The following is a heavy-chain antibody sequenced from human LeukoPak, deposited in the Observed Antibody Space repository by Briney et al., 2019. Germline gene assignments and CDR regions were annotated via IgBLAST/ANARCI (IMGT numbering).Heavy chain of an antibody. CDR1: GFTFSSYA. CDR3: AKDHYGSGTHFDY. CDR2: ISGSGGST. V-gene: IGHV3-23*01. Sequence: GGSLRLSCAASGFTFSSYAMHWVRQAPGKGLEWVSAISGSGGSTYYADSVKGRSTISRDNSKNTLYLQMNSLRAEDTAVYYCAKDHYGSGTHFDYWGQGTLVTVSS. J-gene: IGHJ4*02. D-gene: IGHD3-10*01.